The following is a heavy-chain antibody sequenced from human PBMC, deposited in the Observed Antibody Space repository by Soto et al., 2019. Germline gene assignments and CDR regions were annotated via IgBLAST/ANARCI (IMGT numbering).Heavy chain of an antibody. CDR3: PRRVGARTYYFDC. J-gene: IGHJ4*02. CDR1: GFTFSSYA. V-gene: IGHV3-30-3*01. Sequence: QVQLVESGGGVVQPGRSLRLSCAASGFTFSSYAMHWVRQAPGKGLEWVAVISYDGSNKYYADSVKGRFSISRDNSKNTLYLQRKSLRAEDTSVYYTPRRVGARTYYFDCWGQGTLVTVSS. D-gene: IGHD1-26*01. CDR2: ISYDGSNK.